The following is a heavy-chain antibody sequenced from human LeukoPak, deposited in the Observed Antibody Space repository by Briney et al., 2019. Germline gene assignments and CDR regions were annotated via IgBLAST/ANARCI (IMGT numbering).Heavy chain of an antibody. CDR1: GFTFRNYA. V-gene: IGHV3-30-3*01. Sequence: PGRSQRLSCAASGFTFRNYAMHWVRQAPGKGLEWVAVISHDGSNKYYVDSVKGRFTISRDNSKNTLYLQMNSLRAEDTAVYYCARDRLAAAGDDAFDIWGQGTMVTVSS. J-gene: IGHJ3*02. CDR3: ARDRLAAAGDDAFDI. CDR2: ISHDGSNK. D-gene: IGHD6-13*01.